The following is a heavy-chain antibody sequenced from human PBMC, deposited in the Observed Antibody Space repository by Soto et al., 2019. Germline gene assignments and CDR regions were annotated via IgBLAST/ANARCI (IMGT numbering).Heavy chain of an antibody. D-gene: IGHD1-26*01. J-gene: IGHJ6*03. Sequence: SETLSLTCAVSRGSISSSGYCWGWIRQPPGKGLEWIGSIYYRGTTYCNPSLKSRVTISVDTSKNQFSLKLSSVTAADTGVYYCARLPNYYYMDVWGKGTTVTVSS. V-gene: IGHV4-39*01. CDR3: ARLPNYYYMDV. CDR2: IYYRGTT. CDR1: RGSISSSGYC.